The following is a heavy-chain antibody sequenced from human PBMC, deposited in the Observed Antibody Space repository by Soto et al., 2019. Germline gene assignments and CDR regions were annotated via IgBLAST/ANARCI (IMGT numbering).Heavy chain of an antibody. V-gene: IGHV1-46*01. J-gene: IGHJ4*02. CDR2: INPSGGST. CDR1: GYTFTSYY. D-gene: IGHD2-15*01. Sequence: ASVKVSCKASGYTFTSYYMHWVRQAPGQGLEWMGIINPSGGSTSYAQKFQGRVTMTRDTSTSTVYMELSSLRSEDTAVYYCARAAYCSGGSCADFDYWGQGTPVTVSS. CDR3: ARAAYCSGGSCADFDY.